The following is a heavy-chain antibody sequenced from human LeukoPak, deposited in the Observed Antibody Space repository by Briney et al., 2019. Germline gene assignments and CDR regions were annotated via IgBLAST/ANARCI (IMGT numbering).Heavy chain of an antibody. V-gene: IGHV3-21*01. Sequence: GGSLRLSCAASGFTFSSYSMNWVRQAPGKGLEWVSSISSSSSYIYYADSVKGRFTISRDNAKNSLYLQMNSLRAEDTAVYYCARDIYDILTYFDYWGQGTLVTVSS. CDR2: ISSSSSYI. CDR3: ARDIYDILTYFDY. J-gene: IGHJ4*02. CDR1: GFTFSSYS. D-gene: IGHD3-9*01.